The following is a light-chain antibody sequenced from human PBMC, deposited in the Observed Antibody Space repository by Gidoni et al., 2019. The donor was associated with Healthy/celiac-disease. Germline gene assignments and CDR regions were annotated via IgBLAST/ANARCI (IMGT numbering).Light chain of an antibody. CDR3: SAWDSSLSAWV. J-gene: IGLJ3*02. Sequence: QAGLTQPPPVSKGLRQPATLTCTGNSNNVGNQGAAWLQQHQGHPPKLLSYRNNNRPSGISERLSASRSGNTASLTITGLQPEDEADYYCSAWDSSLSAWVFGGGTKLTVL. CDR1: SNNVGNQG. V-gene: IGLV10-54*01. CDR2: RNN.